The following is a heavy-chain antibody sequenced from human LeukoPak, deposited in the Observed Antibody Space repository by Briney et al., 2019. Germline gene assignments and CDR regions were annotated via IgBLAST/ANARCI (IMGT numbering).Heavy chain of an antibody. J-gene: IGHJ3*02. CDR1: GDSVSSSSAA. V-gene: IGHV6-1*01. CDR2: TYYRSKWYN. D-gene: IGHD6-19*01. Sequence: SQTLSLTCAISGDSVSSSSAAWNWIRQPPSRGLEWLGRTYYRSKWYNDYAVSVKSRITINPDTSKNQFSLQLNSVTPEDTAVYYCARGGHSSGWYPDDYDAFDIWGQGTMVTVSS. CDR3: ARGGHSSGWYPDDYDAFDI.